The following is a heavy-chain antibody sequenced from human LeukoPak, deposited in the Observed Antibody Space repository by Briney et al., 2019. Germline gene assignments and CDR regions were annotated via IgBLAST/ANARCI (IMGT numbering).Heavy chain of an antibody. CDR2: ISPSGGST. CDR3: AKVYAGYYNMDV. CDR1: GFTFSSCA. J-gene: IGHJ6*02. Sequence: GGSLRLSCAAAGFTFSSCAMRWVRRAPGKGLEWVSSISPSGGSTYYADSVKGRFTISRDNSKNTLYLQMNGLRAEDTAVYYCAKVYAGYYNMDVWGQGTTVTVSS. V-gene: IGHV3-23*01. D-gene: IGHD2-8*01.